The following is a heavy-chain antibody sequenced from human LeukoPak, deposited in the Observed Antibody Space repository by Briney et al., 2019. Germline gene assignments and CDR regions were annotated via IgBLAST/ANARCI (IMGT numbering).Heavy chain of an antibody. V-gene: IGHV4-30-2*01. CDR2: IYHSGST. J-gene: IGHJ4*02. CDR3: ASQGELLRYFDY. CDR1: GGSISSGGYY. Sequence: NPSETLSLTCTVSGGSISSGGYYWSWIRQPPGKGLEWIGYIYHSGSTYYNPSLKSRVTISVDRSKNQFSLKLSSVTAADTAVYYCASQGELLRYFDYWGQGTLVTVSS. D-gene: IGHD1-7*01.